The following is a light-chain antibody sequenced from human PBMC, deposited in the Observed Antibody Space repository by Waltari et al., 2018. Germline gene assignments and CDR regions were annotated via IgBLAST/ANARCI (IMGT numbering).Light chain of an antibody. Sequence: QSVLTQPPSVSAAPGQKVTISRSGGSSNIGTYFVSWYHQLPGATPKLLIYDNNKRPSGIPDRFSASKSGTSATLDITGLQIGDEADYYCATWDNSLTAVVFGRGTKLTVL. CDR2: DNN. CDR1: SSNIGTYF. J-gene: IGLJ2*01. V-gene: IGLV1-51*01. CDR3: ATWDNSLTAVV.